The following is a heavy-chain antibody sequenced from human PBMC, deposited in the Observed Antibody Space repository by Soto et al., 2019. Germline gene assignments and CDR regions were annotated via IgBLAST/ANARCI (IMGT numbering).Heavy chain of an antibody. CDR3: ARAGSAIGSRYFGF. CDR2: TRNKANSYTS. CDR1: GFTRSDHY. J-gene: IGHJ4*02. V-gene: IGHV3-72*01. Sequence: EVQLVESGGGLVQPGGSLRLSCAVSGFTRSDHYMDWVRQDPGRGLEWVGRTRNKANSYTSEYAASVKGRFSISRDDSQNSLYLHMNSLKTEDTAVYYCARAGSAIGSRYFGFWGQGTLVTVSS. D-gene: IGHD5-18*01.